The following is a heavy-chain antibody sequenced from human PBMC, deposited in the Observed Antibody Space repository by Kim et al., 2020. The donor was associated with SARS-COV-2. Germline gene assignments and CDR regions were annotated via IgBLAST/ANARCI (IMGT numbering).Heavy chain of an antibody. V-gene: IGHV4-34*01. J-gene: IGHJ5*02. D-gene: IGHD2-21*02. CDR3: ARGWGIVVVTAISP. Sequence: NPSLKSRVTISVDTSKNQFSLKLSSVTAADTAVYYCARGWGIVVVTAISPWGQGTLVTVSS.